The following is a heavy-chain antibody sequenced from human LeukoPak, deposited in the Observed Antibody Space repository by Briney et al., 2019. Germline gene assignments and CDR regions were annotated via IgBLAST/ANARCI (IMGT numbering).Heavy chain of an antibody. CDR1: GFTFSNAW. J-gene: IGHJ4*02. Sequence: PGGSLRLPCAASGFTFSNAWMSWVRQAPGKGLEWVGRIKSKTDGGTTDYAAPVKGRFTISRDDSKNTLYLQMNSLKTEDTAVYYCTTHRNYDFWSGYSLWGQGTLVTVSS. CDR2: IKSKTDGGTT. D-gene: IGHD3-3*01. V-gene: IGHV3-15*01. CDR3: TTHRNYDFWSGYSL.